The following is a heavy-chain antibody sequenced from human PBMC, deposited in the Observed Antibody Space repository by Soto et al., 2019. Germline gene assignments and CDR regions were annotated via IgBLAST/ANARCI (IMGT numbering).Heavy chain of an antibody. V-gene: IGHV1-18*01. CDR2: ISAYNGNT. CDR1: GYTFTSYG. J-gene: IGHJ5*02. D-gene: IGHD2-2*01. Sequence: VASVKVSCKASGYTFTSYGISWVRQAPGQGLEWMGWISAYNGNTNYAQKLQGRVTMTTDTSTSTAYMELRSLRSDDTAVYYCARDRADIVVVPAAMTSDWFDPWGQGTLVTVSS. CDR3: ARDRADIVVVPAAMTSDWFDP.